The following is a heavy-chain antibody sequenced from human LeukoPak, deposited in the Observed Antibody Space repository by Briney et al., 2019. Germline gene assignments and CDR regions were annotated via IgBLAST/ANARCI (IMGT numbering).Heavy chain of an antibody. CDR2: INPNSGGT. CDR3: ARSLNSTHGRNRRAYYFDY. CDR1: GYTFTGYY. Sequence: ASVKVSCKASGYTFTGYYMHWVRQAPGQGLEWMGWINPNSGGTNYAQKFQGRVTMTRDTSKNQFSLKLSSVTAADTAVYYCARSLNSTHGRNRRAYYFDYWGQGTLVTVSS. V-gene: IGHV1-2*02. J-gene: IGHJ4*02. D-gene: IGHD1-26*01.